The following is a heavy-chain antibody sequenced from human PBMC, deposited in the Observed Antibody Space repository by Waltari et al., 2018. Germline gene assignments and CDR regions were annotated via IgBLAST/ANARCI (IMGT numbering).Heavy chain of an antibody. CDR1: GFSLSTIGMR. CDR2: IDWDDAK. D-gene: IGHD1-26*01. J-gene: IGHJ1*01. V-gene: IGHV2-70*04. Sequence: QVTLKESGPALVNPTQTLTLTCTFSGFSLSTIGMRVNWIRQPPGKALEWLARIDWDDAKFYDTSLKTRLTISKDTSNNRVVLKMTNMDPMDTGTYYCARMGEGSGSEDHEYFQYWGRGTLVTVSS. CDR3: ARMGEGSGSEDHEYFQY.